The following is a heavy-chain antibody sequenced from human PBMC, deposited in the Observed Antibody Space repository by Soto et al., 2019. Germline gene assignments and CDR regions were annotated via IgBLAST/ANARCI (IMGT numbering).Heavy chain of an antibody. J-gene: IGHJ6*02. CDR2: ISAYNGDT. CDR1: GYSFSTYG. V-gene: IGHV1-18*01. D-gene: IGHD1-1*01. CDR3: ARERDNLYNNDDYYGMDV. Sequence: QVQLVQSGAEVKKPGASVKVSCKAFGYSFSTYGITWVRQAPGQGLAWMGWISAYNGDTNYAQILQGRVTITTDTATSTAYMELRSLRSDDTAVDYCARERDNLYNNDDYYGMDVWGQGTTVTVSS.